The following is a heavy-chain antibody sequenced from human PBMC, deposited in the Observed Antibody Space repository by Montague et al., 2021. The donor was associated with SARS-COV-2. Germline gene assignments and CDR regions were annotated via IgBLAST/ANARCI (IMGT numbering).Heavy chain of an antibody. D-gene: IGHD2-21*02. V-gene: IGHV6-1*01. CDR3: ARAYCGGDCYFYWYFDL. Sequence: CAISGDSVSSHIATWNWIRQSPSRGLEWLGRTYYRSKWYNDYAVSVKSRVFINPDTSNNRISLQLNSVTPEDTAVYYCARAYCGGDCYFYWYFDLWGRGTLVTVSS. CDR2: TYYRSKWYN. CDR1: GDSVSSHIAT. J-gene: IGHJ2*01.